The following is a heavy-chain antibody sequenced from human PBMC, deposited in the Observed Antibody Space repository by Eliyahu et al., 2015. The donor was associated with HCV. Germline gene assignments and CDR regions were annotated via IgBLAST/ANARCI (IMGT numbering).Heavy chain of an antibody. CDR2: IFSNDEK. CDR1: GFSLSNARMG. V-gene: IGHV2-26*01. J-gene: IGHJ4*02. D-gene: IGHD3-3*01. CDR3: ARITAHYDFWSGPVVYFDY. Sequence: QVTLKESGPVLVKPTETLTLTCTVSGFSLSNARMGVTWIRQPPGKALEWLAHIFSNDEKSYSTSLKSRLTISKDTSKSQVVLTMTNMDPVDTATYYCARITAHYDFWSGPVVYFDYWGQGTLVTVSS.